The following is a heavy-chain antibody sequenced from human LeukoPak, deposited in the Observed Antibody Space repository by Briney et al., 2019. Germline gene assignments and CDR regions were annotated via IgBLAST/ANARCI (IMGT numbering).Heavy chain of an antibody. CDR3: AREPTIITMVRGVMFDP. CDR1: GYTFTSYG. J-gene: IGHJ5*02. D-gene: IGHD3-10*01. Sequence: GASVKVSCKASGYTFTSYGISWVRQAPGQGLEWMGWMSAYNGNTNYAQKLQGRVTMTTDTSTSTAYMELRSLRSDDTAVYYCAREPTIITMVRGVMFDPWGQGTLVTVSS. V-gene: IGHV1-18*01. CDR2: MSAYNGNT.